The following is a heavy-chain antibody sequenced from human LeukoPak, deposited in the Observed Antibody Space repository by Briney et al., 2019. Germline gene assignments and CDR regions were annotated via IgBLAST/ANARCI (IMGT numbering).Heavy chain of an antibody. Sequence: GGSLRLSCAASGFTFSSYGMHWVRQAPGKGLEWVAFIRYDGSNKYYADSVKGRFTISRDNSKNTLYLQMNSLRAEDTAVYYCAKRAMTTVRGGLNAPLVYWGQGTLVTVSS. CDR1: GFTFSSYG. V-gene: IGHV3-30*02. CDR3: AKRAMTTVRGGLNAPLVY. CDR2: IRYDGSNK. D-gene: IGHD4-11*01. J-gene: IGHJ4*02.